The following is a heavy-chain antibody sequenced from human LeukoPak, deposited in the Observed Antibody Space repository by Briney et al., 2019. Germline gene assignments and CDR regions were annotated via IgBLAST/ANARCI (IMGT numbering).Heavy chain of an antibody. D-gene: IGHD3-16*01. Sequence: SETLSLTCAVYGGPFSGYYWSWIRQPPGKGLEWIGEINYSGNTNYNPSLKSRVTISIDTSKIQFSLKLTSVTATDTAVYYCARHYGPWGQGTLVTVSS. J-gene: IGHJ4*02. CDR3: ARHYGP. CDR2: INYSGNT. V-gene: IGHV4-34*01. CDR1: GGPFSGYY.